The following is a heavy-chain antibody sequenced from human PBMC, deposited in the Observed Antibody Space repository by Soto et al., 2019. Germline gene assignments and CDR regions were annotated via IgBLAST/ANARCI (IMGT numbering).Heavy chain of an antibody. V-gene: IGHV1-58*01. J-gene: IGHJ5*02. Sequence: GASVKVSCKASGFTFTSSAVQWVRQARGQRLEWIGWIVVGSGNTNYAQKFQGRVTMTRDTSISTAYMELSRLRSDDTAVYYCARDKGYDSSGYFGVYWFDPWGQGTLVTVSS. CDR2: IVVGSGNT. CDR1: GFTFTSSA. CDR3: ARDKGYDSSGYFGVYWFDP. D-gene: IGHD3-22*01.